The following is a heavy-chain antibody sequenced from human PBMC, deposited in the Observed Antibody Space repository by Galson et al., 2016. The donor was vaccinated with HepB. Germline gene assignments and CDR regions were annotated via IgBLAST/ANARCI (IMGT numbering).Heavy chain of an antibody. CDR3: ARDFKLGAPDYMDV. CDR2: ISKTGDTT. D-gene: IGHD1-26*01. V-gene: IGHV3-30-3*01. Sequence: SLRLSCAASGCTFSDWAFHWVRQAPGKGLDWVAVISKTGDTTFYGDSVKGRFTISRDNSKNTVDLQIHSLRSEDAAVYFCARDFKLGAPDYMDVWGKGTTVTVS. CDR1: GCTFSDWA. J-gene: IGHJ6*03.